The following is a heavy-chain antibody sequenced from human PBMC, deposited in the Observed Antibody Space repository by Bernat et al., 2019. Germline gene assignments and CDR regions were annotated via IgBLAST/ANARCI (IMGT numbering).Heavy chain of an antibody. CDR3: ARDRPCSGGTCYEVFDY. CDR2: ITTSSYI. V-gene: IGHV3-21*01. Sequence: EVQLVESGGGLFKPGGSLRLSCAASGFTFSTYSMNWVRQAPGKGLEWVSSITTSSYIDYADSVKGRFTISRDNAKSSLYLQMNSLRAEDTAVYYCARDRPCSGGTCYEVFDYWGQGTLVTVSS. D-gene: IGHD2-15*01. CDR1: GFTFSTYS. J-gene: IGHJ4*02.